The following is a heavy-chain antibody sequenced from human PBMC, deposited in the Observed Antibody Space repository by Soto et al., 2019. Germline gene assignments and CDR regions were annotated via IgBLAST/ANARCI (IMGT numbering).Heavy chain of an antibody. CDR3: ARGLGDVWYDAFDI. J-gene: IGHJ3*02. CDR2: INHSGST. CDR1: GGSFSGYY. V-gene: IGHV4-34*01. D-gene: IGHD2-21*02. Sequence: PSETLSLTCAVYGGSFSGYYWSWIRQPPGKGLEWIGEINHSGSTNYNPSLKSRVTISVDTSKNQFSLKLSSVTAADTAVYYCARGLGDVWYDAFDIWGQGTMVTV.